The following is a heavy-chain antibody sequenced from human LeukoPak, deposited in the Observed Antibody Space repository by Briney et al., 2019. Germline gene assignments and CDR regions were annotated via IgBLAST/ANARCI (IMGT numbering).Heavy chain of an antibody. D-gene: IGHD3-22*01. J-gene: IGHJ6*02. Sequence: SVKVSCKASGGTFSSYAISWVRQAPGQGLEWMGGIIPIFGTASYAQKFQGRVTITADESTSTAHMELRSLRSDDTAVYYCARPSYYYDTSSYYGPYYGMDVWGQGTTVTVSS. V-gene: IGHV1-69*13. CDR2: IIPIFGTA. CDR1: GGTFSSYA. CDR3: ARPSYYYDTSSYYGPYYGMDV.